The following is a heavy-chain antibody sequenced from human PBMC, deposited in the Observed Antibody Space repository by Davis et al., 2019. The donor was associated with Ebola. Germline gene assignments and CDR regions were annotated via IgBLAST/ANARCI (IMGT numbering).Heavy chain of an antibody. Sequence: MPSETLSLTCTVSGGSISSYYWSWIRQPPGKGLEWLGYISYSGSTNYNPSLKSRVTISVDTSKNQFSLKLSSVTAADTAVYYCARRQYYYDSSGYHIGAFDIWGQGTMVTVSS. V-gene: IGHV4-59*08. CDR3: ARRQYYYDSSGYHIGAFDI. CDR2: ISYSGST. J-gene: IGHJ3*02. D-gene: IGHD3-22*01. CDR1: GGSISSYY.